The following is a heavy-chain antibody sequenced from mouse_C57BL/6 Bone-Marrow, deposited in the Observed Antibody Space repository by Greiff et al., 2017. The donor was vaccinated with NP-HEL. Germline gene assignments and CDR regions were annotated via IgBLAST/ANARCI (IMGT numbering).Heavy chain of an antibody. Sequence: EVKVVESGGGLVQPGGSLKLSCAASGFTFSDYYMYWVRQTPEKRLEWVAYISNGGGSTYYPDTVKGRFTISRDNAKNTLYLQMSRLKSEDTAMYYCARPYYYGSSYPYWYFDVWGTGTTVTVSS. J-gene: IGHJ1*03. CDR2: ISNGGGST. D-gene: IGHD1-1*01. CDR3: ARPYYYGSSYPYWYFDV. CDR1: GFTFSDYY. V-gene: IGHV5-12*01.